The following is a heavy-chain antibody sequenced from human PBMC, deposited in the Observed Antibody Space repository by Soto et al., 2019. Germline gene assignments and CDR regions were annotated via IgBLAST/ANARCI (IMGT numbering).Heavy chain of an antibody. Sequence: QVQLQESGPGLVKPSETLSLSSTVSGGSVSSGSYYWSWIRQPPGKGLEWIGYIYYSGSTNYNPSLKTRVTISVDTSKNQFSLKLSSVTAADTAVYYCARDNSDGLWGTTYGMDVWGQGTTVTVSS. CDR3: ARDNSDGLWGTTYGMDV. CDR1: GGSVSSGSYY. D-gene: IGHD3-16*01. CDR2: IYYSGST. V-gene: IGHV4-61*01. J-gene: IGHJ6*02.